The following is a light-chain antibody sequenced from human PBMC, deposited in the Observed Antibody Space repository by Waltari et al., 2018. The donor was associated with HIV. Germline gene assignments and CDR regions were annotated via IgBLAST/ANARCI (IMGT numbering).Light chain of an antibody. V-gene: IGLV3-1*01. CDR3: QAWDSSTVV. Sequence: SYELTQTPSMSVSPGQAASITCSGDKLGHKYACWYQQKPGQSPVLVIYHDSKRPSGIPERFSGSNSGNTATLTISGTQAMDEADYYCQAWDSSTVVFGGGTKLTVL. CDR2: HDS. CDR1: KLGHKY. J-gene: IGLJ2*01.